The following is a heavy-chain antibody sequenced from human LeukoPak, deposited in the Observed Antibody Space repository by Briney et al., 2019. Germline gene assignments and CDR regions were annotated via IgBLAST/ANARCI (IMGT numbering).Heavy chain of an antibody. CDR1: GYTFTGYY. V-gene: IGHV1-2*02. J-gene: IGHJ4*02. CDR3: ARDPRIAVAGTDFRGY. D-gene: IGHD6-19*01. Sequence: ASVKVSCRASGYTFTGYYMHWVRQAPGQGLEWMGWINPNSGGTNYAQKFQGRVTMTRDTSISTAYMELSRLRSDDTAVYYCARDPRIAVAGTDFRGYWGQGTLVTVSS. CDR2: INPNSGGT.